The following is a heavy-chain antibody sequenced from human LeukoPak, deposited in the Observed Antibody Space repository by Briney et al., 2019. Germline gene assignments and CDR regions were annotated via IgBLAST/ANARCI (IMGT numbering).Heavy chain of an antibody. V-gene: IGHV3-21*05. Sequence: PGGSLRLSCAASGFTFSSYAMSWVRQAPGKGLEWVSYISSISSYIYCADSVKGRFTISRDNAKNSLYLQMNSLRAEDTAVYYCAISPYSSSWYFQHWGQGTLVTVSS. CDR3: AISPYSSSWYFQH. CDR2: ISSISSYI. D-gene: IGHD6-13*01. J-gene: IGHJ1*01. CDR1: GFTFSSYA.